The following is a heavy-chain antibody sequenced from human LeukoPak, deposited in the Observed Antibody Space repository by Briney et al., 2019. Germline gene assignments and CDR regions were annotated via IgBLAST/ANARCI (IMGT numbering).Heavy chain of an antibody. Sequence: GGSLRLSCAASGFTFSSYEMNWVRQAPGKGLEWVSYISSSGSTIYYADSVKGRFTISRDNAKNSLYLQMNSLRAEDTAVYYCARDRYQIAVAILDYWGQGTLVTVSS. V-gene: IGHV3-48*03. J-gene: IGHJ4*02. CDR3: ARDRYQIAVAILDY. CDR1: GFTFSSYE. D-gene: IGHD6-19*01. CDR2: ISSSGSTI.